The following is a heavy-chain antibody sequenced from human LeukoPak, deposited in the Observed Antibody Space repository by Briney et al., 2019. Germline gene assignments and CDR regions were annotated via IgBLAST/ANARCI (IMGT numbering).Heavy chain of an antibody. J-gene: IGHJ6*01. D-gene: IGHD3-10*01. CDR1: GLTFSSYD. Sequence: PGGSLRLSCAASGLTFSSYDMYWVRHSPGEGLEWVSAINIAGDKYYPASVKGRFHISRENTKNSFSLKLKRLRAGDTAVYYFSRGVPFGEKGIDVWGKGTTVTVSS. CDR2: INIAGDK. CDR3: SRGVPFGEKGIDV. V-gene: IGHV3-13*01.